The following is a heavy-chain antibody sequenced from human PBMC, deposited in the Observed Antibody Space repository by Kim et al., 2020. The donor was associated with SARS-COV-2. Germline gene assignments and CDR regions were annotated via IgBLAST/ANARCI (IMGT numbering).Heavy chain of an antibody. Sequence: QKFPGRVTITADKSTSTAYMELSSLRSEDTAVYYCARRKVATTSRWYFDLWGRGTLVTVSS. CDR3: ARRKVATTSRWYFDL. J-gene: IGHJ2*01. D-gene: IGHD5-12*01. V-gene: IGHV1-69*02.